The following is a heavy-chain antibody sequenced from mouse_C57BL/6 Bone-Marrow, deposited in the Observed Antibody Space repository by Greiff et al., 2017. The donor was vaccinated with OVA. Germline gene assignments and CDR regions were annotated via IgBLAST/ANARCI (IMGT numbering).Heavy chain of an antibody. CDR1: GYTFTSYW. V-gene: IGHV1-64*01. CDR2: IHPNSGST. CDR3: ASKYYGSSHWYIDV. D-gene: IGHD1-1*01. J-gene: IGHJ1*03. Sequence: VQLQQPGAELVKPGASVKLSCKASGYTFTSYWMHWVKQRPGQGLEWIGMIHPNSGSTNYNEKFKSKATLTVDKSSSTAYMQLSSLTSEDSAVYYCASKYYGSSHWYIDVWGTGTTVTVSS.